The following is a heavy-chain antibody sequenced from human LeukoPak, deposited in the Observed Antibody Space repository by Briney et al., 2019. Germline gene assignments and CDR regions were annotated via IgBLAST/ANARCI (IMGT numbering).Heavy chain of an antibody. CDR1: GYTFTSDD. D-gene: IGHD6-13*01. Sequence: ASVKVSCKASGYTFTSDDINWVRQATGQGLEWMGWMNSNSGNTGYAQKFQGRVTMTRNTSISTAYMELSSLRSEDTAVYYCARPSSSWYGAEYFQHGGQGTLVTVSS. CDR2: MNSNSGNT. V-gene: IGHV1-8*01. CDR3: ARPSSSWYGAEYFQH. J-gene: IGHJ1*01.